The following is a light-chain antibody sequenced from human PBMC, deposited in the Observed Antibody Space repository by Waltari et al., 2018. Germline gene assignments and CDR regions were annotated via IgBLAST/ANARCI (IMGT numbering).Light chain of an antibody. V-gene: IGLV3-25*03. CDR2: KDE. Sequence: SYELTQPPSVSVSPGQTARITCSGDALPKQYVYWYQQKPGQAPVLFLYKDEERPSGIPYRYSGSSSGTTATLTISGVQAEDEADYYCQSADSTGTYYVFAAGTKVTVL. CDR1: ALPKQY. J-gene: IGLJ1*01. CDR3: QSADSTGTYYV.